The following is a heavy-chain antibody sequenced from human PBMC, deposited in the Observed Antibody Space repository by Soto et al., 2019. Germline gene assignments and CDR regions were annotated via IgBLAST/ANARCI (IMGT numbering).Heavy chain of an antibody. CDR2: ISYDGINK. V-gene: IGHV3-30*18. J-gene: IGHJ4*02. CDR3: AKDRWVRQLRSYFDY. CDR1: GFTFSSYG. Sequence: QVQLVESGGGVVQPGRSLRLSCAASGFTFSSYGMHWVRQAPGKGLEWVAFISYDGINKYYADSVKGRFTISIDNSKNSLYLQIGSLRAEETAVYYCAKDRWVRQLRSYFDYWGQGTLVTVSS. D-gene: IGHD4-17*01.